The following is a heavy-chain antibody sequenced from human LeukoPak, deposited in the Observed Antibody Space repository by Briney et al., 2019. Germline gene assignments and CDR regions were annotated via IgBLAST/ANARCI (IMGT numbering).Heavy chain of an antibody. CDR3: ARKTGGSLDI. Sequence: GGSLRLSCAASGFTFSSYSMNWVSQAPGRGLEWHSYISSSSSTIYYADSVRGRFTISRDNGKNSLYLQTNSLRGEDTAVYYCARKTGGSLDIWGQGTMVTVSS. D-gene: IGHD7-27*01. CDR2: ISSSSSTI. CDR1: GFTFSSYS. J-gene: IGHJ3*02. V-gene: IGHV3-48*01.